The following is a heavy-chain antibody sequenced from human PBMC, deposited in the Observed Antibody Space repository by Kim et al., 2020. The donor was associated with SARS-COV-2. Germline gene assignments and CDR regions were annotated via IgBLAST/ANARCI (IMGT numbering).Heavy chain of an antibody. Sequence: GGSLRLSCAASGFTFSSYGMHWVRQAPGKGLEWVAVISYDGSNKYYADSVKGRFTISRDNSKNTLYLQMNSLRAEDTAVYYCAKDDGSGSYYKGYYFDYWGQGPLVTVSS. J-gene: IGHJ4*02. V-gene: IGHV3-30*18. D-gene: IGHD3-10*01. CDR3: AKDDGSGSYYKGYYFDY. CDR2: ISYDGSNK. CDR1: GFTFSSYG.